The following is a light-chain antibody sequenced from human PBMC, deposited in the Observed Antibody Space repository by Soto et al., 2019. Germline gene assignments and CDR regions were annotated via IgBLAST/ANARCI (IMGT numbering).Light chain of an antibody. J-gene: IGKJ1*01. Sequence: EIVMTQSPVTLSVSPGERATLSCRASQNISRSLAWYQQKPGQGPSLLIYGTSTRAGGVPARFSGSGSGTEFTLTISSLQPDDFATYYCQQCNTFWTFGQGTKVDIK. CDR1: QNISRS. CDR3: QQCNTFWT. CDR2: GTS. V-gene: IGKV3-15*01.